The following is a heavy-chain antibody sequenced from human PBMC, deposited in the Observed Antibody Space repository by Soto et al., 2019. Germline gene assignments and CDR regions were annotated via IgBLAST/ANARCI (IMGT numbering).Heavy chain of an antibody. CDR2: INHSGST. CDR1: GGSFSGYY. CDR3: ASFLNCSGGSCYPAGHDY. V-gene: IGHV4-34*01. Sequence: KPSETLSLTCAVYGGSFSGYYWSWIRQPPGKGLEWIGEINHSGSTNYNPSLKSRVTISVDTSKNQFSLKLSSVTAADTAVYYCASFLNCSGGSCYPAGHDYWGQGTLVTVSS. D-gene: IGHD2-15*01. J-gene: IGHJ4*02.